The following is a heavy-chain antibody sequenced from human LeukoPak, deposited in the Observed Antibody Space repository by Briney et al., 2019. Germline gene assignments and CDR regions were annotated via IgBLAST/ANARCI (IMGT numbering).Heavy chain of an antibody. V-gene: IGHV4-4*02. Sequence: SSGTLSLTCAVSGASINSSNWWSWVRQSPGKGLEWIGEIYHSGSTNYNPSLKSRVTISVDKSKNQFSLKVTSVTAADTAMYYCARDQRYYDSSGYPEDGFDVWGQGTMVTVSS. CDR3: ARDQRYYDSSGYPEDGFDV. D-gene: IGHD3-22*01. CDR2: IYHSGST. J-gene: IGHJ3*01. CDR1: GASINSSNW.